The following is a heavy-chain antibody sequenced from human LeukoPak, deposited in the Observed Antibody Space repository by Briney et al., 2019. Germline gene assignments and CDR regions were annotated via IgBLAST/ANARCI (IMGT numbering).Heavy chain of an antibody. Sequence: KPGGSLRLSCAASGFTFSSYSMNWVRQAPGKGLEWVSSISSSSSYIYYADSVKGRFTISRDNAKNSLYLQMNSLRAEDTAVYYCASWFSSGWSDAFDIWAKGQWSPSLQ. D-gene: IGHD6-19*01. CDR2: ISSSSSYI. CDR1: GFTFSSYS. CDR3: ASWFSSGWSDAFDI. V-gene: IGHV3-21*01. J-gene: IGHJ3*02.